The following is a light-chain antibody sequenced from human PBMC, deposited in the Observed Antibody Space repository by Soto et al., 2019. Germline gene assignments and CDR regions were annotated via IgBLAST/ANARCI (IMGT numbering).Light chain of an antibody. CDR2: YDS. CDR1: NIGSKS. CDR3: QVWDSSSDHVV. V-gene: IGLV3-21*04. Sequence: SYELTQPPSVSVAPGKPARITCGGNNIGSKSVHWYQQKPGQAPVLVIYYDSYRPSGIPERFSGSNSGNTATLTISRVEAGDEADDYCQVWDSSSDHVVFGGGTKVTVL. J-gene: IGLJ2*01.